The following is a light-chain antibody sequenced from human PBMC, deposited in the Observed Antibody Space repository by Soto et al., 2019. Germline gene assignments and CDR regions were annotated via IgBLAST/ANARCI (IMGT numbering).Light chain of an antibody. CDR1: QGISSY. CDR3: QQYYSYPFT. Sequence: AIRMTQSPSSLSASTGDRVTITCRASQGISSYLAWYQQKPGKAPKLLIYAPSTLQSGVPSRFSGSGSGTDFTLTFSCLQSEDFATYYCQQYYSYPFTFGPGTKVDIK. CDR2: APS. J-gene: IGKJ3*01. V-gene: IGKV1-8*01.